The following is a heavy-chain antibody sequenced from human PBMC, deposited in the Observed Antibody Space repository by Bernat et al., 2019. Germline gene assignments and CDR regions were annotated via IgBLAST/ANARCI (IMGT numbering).Heavy chain of an antibody. V-gene: IGHV3-15*01. Sequence: EVQLVESGGGLVKPGGSLRLSCAASGFTFTNAWMSWVRQAPGKGLEWVGRIKSKTDGGTIDYAAPVNGRFTISRDDSKNTLFLQMDSLQTQDTALYYCTTYTYGATFRGPLWGQGTLVTVSS. J-gene: IGHJ4*02. CDR1: GFTFTNAW. CDR2: IKSKTDGGTI. D-gene: IGHD3-16*01. CDR3: TTYTYGATFRGPL.